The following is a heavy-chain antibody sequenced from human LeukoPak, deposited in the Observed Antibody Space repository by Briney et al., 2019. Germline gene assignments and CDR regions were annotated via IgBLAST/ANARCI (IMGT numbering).Heavy chain of an antibody. V-gene: IGHV3-15*01. D-gene: IGHD3-10*01. J-gene: IGHJ5*02. CDR3: TTDRGVRGVIFFDP. CDR2: IKSKTDGGTT. CDR1: GFTFSSYE. Sequence: GGSLRLSCAASGFTFSSYEMNWVRQAPGKGLEWVGRIKSKTDGGTTDYAAPVKGRFTISRDDSKNTLYLQMNSLKTEDTAVYYCTTDRGVRGVIFFDPWGQGTLVTVSS.